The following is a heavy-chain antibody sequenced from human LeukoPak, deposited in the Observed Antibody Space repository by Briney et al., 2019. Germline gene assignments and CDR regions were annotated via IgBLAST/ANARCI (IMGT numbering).Heavy chain of an antibody. D-gene: IGHD3-22*01. CDR2: IIPILGIA. Sequence: SVKVSCKASGGTFISYAISWVRQAPGQGLEWMGRIIPILGIANYAQKFQGRVTITADKSTSTAYMELSSLRSEDTAVYYCARSYYYDSSGYYHDAFDIWGQGTMVTVSS. V-gene: IGHV1-69*04. J-gene: IGHJ3*02. CDR3: ARSYYYDSSGYYHDAFDI. CDR1: GGTFISYA.